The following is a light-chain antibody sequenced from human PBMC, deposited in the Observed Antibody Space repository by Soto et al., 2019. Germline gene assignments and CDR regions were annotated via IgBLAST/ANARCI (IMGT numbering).Light chain of an antibody. Sequence: VLTQSPATLSLSPGESATLSCRDSQSVSSYLAWYQQKTGQAPRILIYGESSRATGIPDRFSGSGSGTDLNLTISRLEPEDFAVYYCQKHSKWPLTCGGGTKVDIK. CDR1: QSVSSY. CDR3: QKHSKWPLT. V-gene: IGKV3-11*01. CDR2: GES. J-gene: IGKJ4*01.